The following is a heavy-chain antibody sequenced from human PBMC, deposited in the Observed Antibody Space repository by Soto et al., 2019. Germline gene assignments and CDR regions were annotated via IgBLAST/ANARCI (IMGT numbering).Heavy chain of an antibody. Sequence: GGSLRLSCAASGFTFSSYAMSWVRQAPGKGLEWVSAISGSGGSTYYADSVKGRFTISRDNSKNTLYLQMNSLRAEDTAVYYCAKDGWRFLEWGDPLKYHEGLFDYWGQGTLVTVSS. CDR3: AKDGWRFLEWGDPLKYHEGLFDY. CDR1: GFTFSSYA. J-gene: IGHJ4*02. D-gene: IGHD3-3*01. V-gene: IGHV3-23*01. CDR2: ISGSGGST.